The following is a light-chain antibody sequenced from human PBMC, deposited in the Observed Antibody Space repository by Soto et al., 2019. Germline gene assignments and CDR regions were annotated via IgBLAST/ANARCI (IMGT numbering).Light chain of an antibody. J-gene: IGKJ1*01. Sequence: DIKMTQSPSTLSASVGDRVTITCRASQSISTWLAWYQQKPGKAPKLLIYKASSLESGVPSRFSGSGSGTEFPLTISSLQPDAFATYYCQQYINRWTFGQGTKVEIK. V-gene: IGKV1-5*03. CDR3: QQYINRWT. CDR1: QSISTW. CDR2: KAS.